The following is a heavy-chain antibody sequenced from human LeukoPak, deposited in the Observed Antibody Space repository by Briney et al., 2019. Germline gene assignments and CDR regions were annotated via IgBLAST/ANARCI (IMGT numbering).Heavy chain of an antibody. V-gene: IGHV4-39*01. Sequence: SETLSLTCTVSGGSIRSSSYYWGWIRQPPGKGLEWIGSIYYSGSTYSNPSLQSRVTMSVDTSKNQFSLKLSSVTAADTAVYYCVRHAYYYDSSAFYYYFDYWGQGTLVTVSS. D-gene: IGHD3-22*01. CDR1: GGSIRSSSYY. CDR2: IYYSGST. CDR3: VRHAYYYDSSAFYYYFDY. J-gene: IGHJ4*02.